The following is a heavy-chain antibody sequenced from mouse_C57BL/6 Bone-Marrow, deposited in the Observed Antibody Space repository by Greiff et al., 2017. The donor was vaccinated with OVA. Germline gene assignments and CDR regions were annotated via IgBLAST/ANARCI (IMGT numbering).Heavy chain of an antibody. CDR1: GYSFTGYY. V-gene: IGHV1-42*01. CDR2: INPSTGGT. D-gene: IGHD2-2*01. CDR3: ARIEIYYGYGYYAMDY. J-gene: IGHJ4*01. Sequence: EVQGVESGPELVKPGASVKISCKASGYSFTGYYMNWVKQSPEKSLEWIGEINPSTGGTTYNQKFKAKATLTVDKSSSTAYMQLKSLTSEDSAVYYCARIEIYYGYGYYAMDYWGQGTSVTVSS.